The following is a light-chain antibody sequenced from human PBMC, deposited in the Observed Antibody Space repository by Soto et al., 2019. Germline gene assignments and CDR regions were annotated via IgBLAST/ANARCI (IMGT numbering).Light chain of an antibody. Sequence: QSALTQPASVSGSPGQSITISCTGTTSDVGGYNSVSWYQQHPGTAPQLMIYDVSYRPSGVSTRFSGSKSGNMASLTISGVKGDDEADYFCSSYSSTGTRVFGGGTKVTVL. CDR2: DVS. CDR3: SSYSSTGTRV. V-gene: IGLV2-14*01. J-gene: IGLJ3*02. CDR1: TSDVGGYNS.